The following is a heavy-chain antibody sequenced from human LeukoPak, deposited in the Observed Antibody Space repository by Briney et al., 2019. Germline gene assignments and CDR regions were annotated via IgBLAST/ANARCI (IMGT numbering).Heavy chain of an antibody. CDR1: GASISSHY. Sequence: SETLSLTCTVSGASISSHYWSWIRQPPGKALEWIGYFYQSGSTIYNPSLKSRVTISVDTSTKGFSLMLISVTAADTAVYYCARYYGGLDYWGQGTLVTVSS. CDR2: FYQSGST. CDR3: ARYYGGLDY. D-gene: IGHD4-23*01. J-gene: IGHJ4*02. V-gene: IGHV4-59*11.